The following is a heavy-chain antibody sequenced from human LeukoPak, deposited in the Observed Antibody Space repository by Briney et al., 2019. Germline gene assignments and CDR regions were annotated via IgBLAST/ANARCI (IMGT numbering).Heavy chain of an antibody. V-gene: IGHV3-21*01. CDR3: ARDPADSGWYARYNWFDP. CDR1: GFTFSSYS. D-gene: IGHD6-19*01. Sequence: GGSLRLSCAASGFTFSSYSMNWVRQAPGKGLEWGSSISSSSSYIYYADSVKGRFTISRDNAKNSLYLQMNSLRAEDTAVYYCARDPADSGWYARYNWFDPWGQGTLVTVSS. J-gene: IGHJ5*02. CDR2: ISSSSSYI.